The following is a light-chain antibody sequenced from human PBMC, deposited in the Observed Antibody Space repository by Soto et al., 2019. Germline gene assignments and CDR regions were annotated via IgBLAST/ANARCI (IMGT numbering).Light chain of an antibody. V-gene: IGLV2-14*03. CDR2: DVN. J-gene: IGLJ3*02. CDR3: SSYTSSSSWV. Sequence: QSALTQPASVSGSPGQSIALSCTGTSSDVGGYNYVSWYQQHPGKAPKLLIYDVNYRPSGVSNRFSGSKSGNTASLTISGLQAEDEAEYYCSSYTSSSSWVFGGGTKLTVL. CDR1: SSDVGGYNY.